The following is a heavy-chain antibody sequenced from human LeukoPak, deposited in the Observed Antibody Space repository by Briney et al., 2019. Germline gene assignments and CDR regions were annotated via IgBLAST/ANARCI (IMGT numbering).Heavy chain of an antibody. Sequence: PGGPLRLSCAASGFTFRSYSMNWVRQAPGKGLEWVSSISTSSSYIYYADSVKGRFTISRDNAKNLLYLQMNSLRAEDTAVYYFARVLGYDILTGYLYYFDYWGQGTLVTVSS. CDR1: GFTFRSYS. CDR3: ARVLGYDILTGYLYYFDY. J-gene: IGHJ4*02. D-gene: IGHD3-9*01. V-gene: IGHV3-21*01. CDR2: ISTSSSYI.